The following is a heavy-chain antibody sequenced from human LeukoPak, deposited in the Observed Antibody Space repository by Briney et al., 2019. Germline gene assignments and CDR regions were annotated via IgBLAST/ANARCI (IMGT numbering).Heavy chain of an antibody. CDR1: GYTFTGYY. J-gene: IGHJ4*02. CDR3: ARSTIFGVAPFDY. CDR2: INPNSGGT. D-gene: IGHD3-3*01. Sequence: GASVKVSCKASGYTFTGYYMPWVRQAPGQGLEWMGWINPNSGGTNYAQKFQGRVTMTRDTSISTAYMELSRLRSDDTAVYYCARSTIFGVAPFDYWGQGTLVTVSS. V-gene: IGHV1-2*02.